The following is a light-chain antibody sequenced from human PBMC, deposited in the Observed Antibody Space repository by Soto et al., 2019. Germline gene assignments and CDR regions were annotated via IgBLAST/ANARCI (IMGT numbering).Light chain of an antibody. J-gene: IGKJ4*01. V-gene: IGKV3-20*01. Sequence: EIVFTQAPGTPSLSPGERATLSCRASQSVSSSYLAWYQQKPGQAPRLLIYGASSRATGIPDRFSGSGSGTDFTLTISRLEPEDFAVYYCQQYGSSPLTFGGGTKVDIK. CDR3: QQYGSSPLT. CDR2: GAS. CDR1: QSVSSSY.